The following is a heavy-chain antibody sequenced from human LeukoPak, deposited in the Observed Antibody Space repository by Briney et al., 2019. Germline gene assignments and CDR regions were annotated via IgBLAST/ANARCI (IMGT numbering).Heavy chain of an antibody. D-gene: IGHD3-22*01. CDR3: ARAPGGTQASSGYFDY. CDR2: IYSDGRT. J-gene: IGHJ4*02. Sequence: GESLRLSCAASGFTVSSNYMSWVRQAPGKGLEWVSVIYSDGRTYYADSVKGRFTISRDNSKNTLYLQMNSLRAEDTAVYYCARAPGGTQASSGYFDYWGQGTLVTVSS. V-gene: IGHV3-53*01. CDR1: GFTVSSNY.